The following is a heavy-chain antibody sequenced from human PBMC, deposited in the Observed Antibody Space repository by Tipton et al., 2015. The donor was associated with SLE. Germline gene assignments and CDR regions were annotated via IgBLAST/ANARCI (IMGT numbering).Heavy chain of an antibody. CDR2: IYYTGST. J-gene: IGHJ2*01. V-gene: IGHV4-61*01. Sequence: TLSLTCVVSDYSISSTYYWGWLRPPPGKGLVWVGYIYYTGSTHYNPPLKSRVTISLDTSKNQFSLKLTSVTAADTAVYYCARDYFCSGGSCFDWYFDVWGRGTLVTVSS. CDR1: DYSISSTYY. D-gene: IGHD2-15*01. CDR3: ARDYFCSGGSCFDWYFDV.